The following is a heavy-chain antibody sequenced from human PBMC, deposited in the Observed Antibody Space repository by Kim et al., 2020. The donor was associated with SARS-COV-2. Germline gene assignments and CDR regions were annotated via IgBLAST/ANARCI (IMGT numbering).Heavy chain of an antibody. Sequence: GGSLRLSCAASGFTFSSYGMHWVRQAPGKGLEWVAVISYDGSNKYYADSVKGRFTISRDNSKNTLYLQMNSLRAEDTAVYYCARDPHNYYGSGSYNYFD. CDR2: ISYDGSNK. CDR1: GFTFSSYG. D-gene: IGHD3-10*01. J-gene: IGHJ4*01. CDR3: ARDPHNYYGSGSYNYFD. V-gene: IGHV3-33*05.